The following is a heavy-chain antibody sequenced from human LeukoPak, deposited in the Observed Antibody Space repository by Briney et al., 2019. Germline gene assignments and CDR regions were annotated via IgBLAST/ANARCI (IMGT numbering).Heavy chain of an antibody. Sequence: GGSLRLSCAAPGFTFRNYRMHWVRQAPGKRLVWVSCINSDGSMTTYADSVKGRFTISRDNAKNTLYLQLNNLRAEDAAVYYCGRYYASGEIDYWGQGTLVTVSS. CDR2: INSDGSMT. V-gene: IGHV3-74*03. CDR3: GRYYASGEIDY. CDR1: GFTFRNYR. J-gene: IGHJ4*02. D-gene: IGHD3-10*01.